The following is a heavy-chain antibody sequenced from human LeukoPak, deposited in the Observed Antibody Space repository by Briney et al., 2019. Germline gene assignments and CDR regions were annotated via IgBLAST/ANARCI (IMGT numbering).Heavy chain of an antibody. V-gene: IGHV4-34*01. CDR2: INHSGST. CDR3: TRSDNVDIVATSAGGWFDP. D-gene: IGHD5-12*01. J-gene: IGHJ5*02. CDR1: GGSFSGYY. Sequence: SETLSLTCAVYGGSFSGYYWSWIRQPPGKWLEWIGEINHSGSTNYNPSLKSRVTISVDTSKNQFSLKLSSVTAADTAVYYCTRSDNVDIVATSAGGWFDPWGQGTLVTVSS.